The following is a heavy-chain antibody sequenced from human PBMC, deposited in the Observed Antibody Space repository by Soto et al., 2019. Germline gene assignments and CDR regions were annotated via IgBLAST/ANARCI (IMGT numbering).Heavy chain of an antibody. D-gene: IGHD6-19*01. CDR3: AAYRRGEGGRGY. V-gene: IGHV4-59*08. Sequence: QVQLQESGPGVVKPSETLSLTCTVSGASVSSHHWTWIRQPPGKGLEWIGDYSDSASYSPSLKRRVTISADKSKNPFSLNLSSVTAADTAVYYCAAYRRGEGGRGYWGQGTLVTVSS. J-gene: IGHJ4*02. CDR1: GASVSSHH. CDR2: DYSDSA.